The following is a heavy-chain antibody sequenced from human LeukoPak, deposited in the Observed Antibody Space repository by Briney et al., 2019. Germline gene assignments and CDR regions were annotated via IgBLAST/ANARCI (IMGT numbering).Heavy chain of an antibody. J-gene: IGHJ4*02. CDR1: GFTFNNIG. V-gene: IGHV3-30*02. Sequence: GGSLRLSCAASGFTFNNIGMHWVRQAPGKGLEFVSFIDFEGVDKYYADPVKGRFTISKDYSKATLYLQMNSLRPEDTAIYYCAKDLHGGYSSDYWGQGTLVTVSS. CDR3: AKDLHGGYSSDY. D-gene: IGHD4-23*01. CDR2: IDFEGVDK.